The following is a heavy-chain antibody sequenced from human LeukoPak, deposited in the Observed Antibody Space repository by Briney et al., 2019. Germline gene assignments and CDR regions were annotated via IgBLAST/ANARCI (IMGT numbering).Heavy chain of an antibody. V-gene: IGHV3-49*04. J-gene: IGHJ4*02. CDR3: TRDGPEVDY. Sequence: PGGSLRLSCTASGFTFGDYAMSWVRQAPGKGLEWVGFIRSKAYGGTTEYAASVKGRITISRDDSKSIVYLQLNSLKTEDTAVYYCTRDGPEVDYWDQGTLVTVSS. CDR2: IRSKAYGGTT. CDR1: GFTFGDYA.